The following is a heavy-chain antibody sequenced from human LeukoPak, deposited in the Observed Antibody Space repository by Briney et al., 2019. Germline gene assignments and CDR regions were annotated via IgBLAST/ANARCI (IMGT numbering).Heavy chain of an antibody. CDR2: INPSGGST. CDR1: GYTFTSYY. CDR3: AREYCSGGSCYPPSWFDP. J-gene: IGHJ5*02. D-gene: IGHD2-15*01. V-gene: IGHV1-46*01. Sequence: ASVKVSCKASGYTFTSYYMHWVRQAPGQGLEWMGIINPSGGSTSYAQKFQGRVTMTRDTSTSTVYMELSGLRSEDTAVYYCAREYCSGGSCYPPSWFDPWGQGTLVTVSS.